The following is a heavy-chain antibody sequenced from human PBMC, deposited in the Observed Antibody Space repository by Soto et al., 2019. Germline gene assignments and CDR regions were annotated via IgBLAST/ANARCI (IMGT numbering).Heavy chain of an antibody. J-gene: IGHJ4*02. CDR3: ARDTITGLLDY. Sequence: QVQLQQWGAGLLKPSETLSLTCAVYGGSFSGYYWTWIRQPPGTGLEWIGEINHSGSTNYNPSLKRRVTISVDTSKNQFSLKLTSVTAADTAVYYCARDTITGLLDYWGQGTLVTVSS. D-gene: IGHD5-12*01. V-gene: IGHV4-34*01. CDR1: GGSFSGYY. CDR2: INHSGST.